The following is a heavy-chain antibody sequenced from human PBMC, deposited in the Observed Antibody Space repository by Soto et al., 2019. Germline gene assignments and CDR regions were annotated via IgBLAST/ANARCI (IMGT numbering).Heavy chain of an antibody. CDR3: AREIERLLGY. CDR2: ISTNGGST. V-gene: IGHV3-64D*06. D-gene: IGHD6-25*01. J-gene: IGHJ4*02. Sequence: VRQAPGKGLEYVSSISTNGGSTHYADSVKGRFTISRDNSKNTQYLQMSSLRADDTAVYYCAREIERLLGYWGQGTLVTVSS.